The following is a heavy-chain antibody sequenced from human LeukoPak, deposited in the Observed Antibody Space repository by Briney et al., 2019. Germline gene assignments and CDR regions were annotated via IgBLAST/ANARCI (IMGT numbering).Heavy chain of an antibody. CDR1: GGSISSSNW. CDR2: IYHSGST. V-gene: IGHV4-4*02. CDR3: ARVIAVAGYGMDV. J-gene: IGHJ6*02. D-gene: IGHD6-19*01. Sequence: SGTLSLTCAVSGGSISSSNWWSWVRQPPGKGLEWIGEIYHSGSTNYNPSLKSRVAISVDKSKNQFSLKLSSVTAADTAVYYCARVIAVAGYGMDVWGQGTTVTVSS.